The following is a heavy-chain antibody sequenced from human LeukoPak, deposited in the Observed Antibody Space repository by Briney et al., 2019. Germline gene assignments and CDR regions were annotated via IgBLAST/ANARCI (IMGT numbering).Heavy chain of an antibody. J-gene: IGHJ4*02. CDR2: ISGSGGST. D-gene: IGHD2-15*01. Sequence: GGSLRLSCAASGFTFSNYAMSWVRQAPGKGLEWVSAISGSGGSTYYADSVKGRFTISRDNSKNTLYLQMNSLRVEDTAVYYCAKDLVVVAATPADYWGQGTLVTVSS. V-gene: IGHV3-23*01. CDR3: AKDLVVVAATPADY. CDR1: GFTFSNYA.